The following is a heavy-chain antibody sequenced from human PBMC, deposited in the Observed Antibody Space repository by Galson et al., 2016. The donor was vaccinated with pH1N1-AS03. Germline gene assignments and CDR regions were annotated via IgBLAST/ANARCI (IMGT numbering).Heavy chain of an antibody. D-gene: IGHD2-2*02. CDR1: GDSISIDY. CDR2: THTSGSS. Sequence: ETLSLTCTVSGDSISIDYWSWIRQSAGKGLEWIGRTHTSGSSNYNPSLKGRVTMSIDRSKNEISLKLTSVTAADTAVYYCSREALYSSVDCFDLWGQGTQVTVSS. J-gene: IGHJ4*02. CDR3: SREALYSSVDCFDL. V-gene: IGHV4-4*07.